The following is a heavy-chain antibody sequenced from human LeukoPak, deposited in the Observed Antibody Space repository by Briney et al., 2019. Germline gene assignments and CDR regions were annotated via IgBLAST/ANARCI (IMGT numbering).Heavy chain of an antibody. Sequence: PGGSLRLSCAASGFTFSSYGIHWVRQAPGKGLEWVAFIRYDGNNKYYADSVKGRFTISRDNSKKTLYLQMNSLRAEDTAVYYCAKLDCSGGSCYSEVDYWGQGTLVTVSS. D-gene: IGHD2-15*01. V-gene: IGHV3-30*02. CDR2: IRYDGNNK. CDR3: AKLDCSGGSCYSEVDY. CDR1: GFTFSSYG. J-gene: IGHJ4*02.